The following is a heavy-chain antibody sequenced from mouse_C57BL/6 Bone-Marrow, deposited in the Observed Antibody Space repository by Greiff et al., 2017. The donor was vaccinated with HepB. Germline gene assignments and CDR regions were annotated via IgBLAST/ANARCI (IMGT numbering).Heavy chain of an antibody. Sequence: QVQLQQSGAELARPGASVKLSCKASGYTFTSYGISWVKQSTGQGLEWIGEIYPRSGNTYYNEKFKGKATLTADKSSSTAYMELRSLTSEDSAVYFCAREDDYDDDGGRAMDYWGQGTSVTVSS. V-gene: IGHV1-81*01. CDR2: IYPRSGNT. D-gene: IGHD2-4*01. CDR1: GYTFTSYG. J-gene: IGHJ4*01. CDR3: AREDDYDDDGGRAMDY.